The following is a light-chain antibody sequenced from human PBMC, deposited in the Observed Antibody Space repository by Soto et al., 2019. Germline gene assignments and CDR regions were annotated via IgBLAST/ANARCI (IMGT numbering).Light chain of an antibody. J-gene: IGLJ2*01. V-gene: IGLV3-21*04. CDR1: NIGSKS. Sequence: SYELTQPPSVSVAPGKTASITCGGNNIGSKSVHWYREKSGQAPVLVIYNEVDRPSGIPERFSGSNSGSTATLTISRVEAGDEADYYCHVWDSDRDHPVFGGGTKLTVL. CDR2: NEV. CDR3: HVWDSDRDHPV.